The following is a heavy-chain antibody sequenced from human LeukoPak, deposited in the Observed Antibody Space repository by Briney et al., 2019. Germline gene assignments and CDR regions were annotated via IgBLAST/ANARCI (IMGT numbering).Heavy chain of an antibody. D-gene: IGHD3-3*01. Sequence: SETLSLTCTVSGGSISSHYWSWIRQPPGKGLEWIGYIYYSGSTNYNPSLKSRVTISVDTSKNQFSLKLSSVTAADTAVYYCARARLDNYYDFWSHYYYYYMDVWGKGTTVTVSS. V-gene: IGHV4-59*11. CDR2: IYYSGST. J-gene: IGHJ6*03. CDR3: ARARLDNYYDFWSHYYYYYMDV. CDR1: GGSISSHY.